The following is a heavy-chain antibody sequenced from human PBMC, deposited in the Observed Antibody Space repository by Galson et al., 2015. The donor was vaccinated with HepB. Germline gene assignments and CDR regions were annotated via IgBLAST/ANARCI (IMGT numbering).Heavy chain of an antibody. J-gene: IGHJ4*02. D-gene: IGHD3-22*01. Sequence: SVKVSCKASGYTFTTFDLAWVRQATGHGLEWLGWMNPNTGNTGSETKFLGRLSLTRSAPTSTAYMELNALTSEDSAIYYCVRIYYDDTDSLYHFDYWGQGTLVTVSS. V-gene: IGHV1-8*01. CDR1: GYTFTTFD. CDR2: MNPNTGNT. CDR3: VRIYYDDTDSLYHFDY.